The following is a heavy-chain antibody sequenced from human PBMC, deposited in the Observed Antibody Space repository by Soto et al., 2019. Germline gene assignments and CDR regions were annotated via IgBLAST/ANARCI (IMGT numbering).Heavy chain of an antibody. D-gene: IGHD4-17*01. CDR3: VRLPPTVTPGRNFYFYMDV. J-gene: IGHJ6*03. CDR1: GGSVSSGDFS. CDR2: INNSGST. V-gene: IGHV4-39*01. Sequence: QLRLQESGPRLLKPSATLSLTCGVSGGSVSSGDFSLGWVRQPPGKGPEWILSINNSGSTNYNPSIHSLASHSFDTPSNEIYLTRTPVATANTSLYYCVRLPPTVTPGRNFYFYMDVWGKGTTVTVSS.